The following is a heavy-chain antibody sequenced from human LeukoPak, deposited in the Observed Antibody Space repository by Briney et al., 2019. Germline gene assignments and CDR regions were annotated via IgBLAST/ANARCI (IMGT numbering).Heavy chain of an antibody. V-gene: IGHV3-33*01. D-gene: IGHD4-17*01. CDR3: AREVTNDAFDI. CDR2: IWSDGRNK. Sequence: GRSLRLSCAASGFTFSSYGMHWVRQAPGKGLEWVAVIWSDGRNKFYADSVKGRFTVSRDNSKNTLFLQMSSLRADDTALYYCAREVTNDAFDIWGQGTMVTVSS. J-gene: IGHJ3*02. CDR1: GFTFSSYG.